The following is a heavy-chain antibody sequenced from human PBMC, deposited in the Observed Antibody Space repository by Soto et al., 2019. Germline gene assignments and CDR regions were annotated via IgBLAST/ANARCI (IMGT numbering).Heavy chain of an antibody. CDR1: GGTFSTSA. J-gene: IGHJ6*02. CDR2: IMPVFPTP. CDR3: ARDKDRLQLGGNYYYILDV. D-gene: IGHD1-1*01. Sequence: QVQLVQSGAEVKKPGSSVKVSCKASGGTFSTSAIRWVRQAAGQGLEWVGGIMPVFPTPDYAQNFQGRVTITADESTTTAYLELTSLRADDTAVYYCARDKDRLQLGGNYYYILDVWGQGTAITVSS. V-gene: IGHV1-69*12.